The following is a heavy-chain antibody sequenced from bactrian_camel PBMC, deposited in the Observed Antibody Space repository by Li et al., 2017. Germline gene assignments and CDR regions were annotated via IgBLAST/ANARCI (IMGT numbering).Heavy chain of an antibody. V-gene: IGHV3S63*01. Sequence: HVQLVESGGGSVQAGGSVRLSCVTSGFTEDGFYVAWIRQPPGKEREGVAFIDTLGMTGKPTYANSVKGRFTISQDNAKNTVYLQMNSLKPEDTAMYYCAARGPYCYTKLSVADFTYWGQGTQVTVS. D-gene: IGHD2*01. CDR2: IDTLGMTGKP. CDR1: GFTEDGFY. J-gene: IGHJ6*01. CDR3: AARGPYCYTKLSVADFTY.